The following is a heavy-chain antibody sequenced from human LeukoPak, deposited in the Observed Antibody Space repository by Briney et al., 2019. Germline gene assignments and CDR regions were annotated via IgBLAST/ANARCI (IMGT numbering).Heavy chain of an antibody. D-gene: IGHD2-2*01. J-gene: IGHJ4*02. Sequence: GGSLRLSCAASGFTFSSYSMNWVRQAPGKGLEWVSSISSSSSYIYYADSVKGRFTISRDNAKNSLYLQMNSLRAEDTAVYYCAREPVVPAAHFDYWGQGTLVTVSS. CDR3: AREPVVPAAHFDY. V-gene: IGHV3-21*01. CDR2: ISSSSSYI. CDR1: GFTFSSYS.